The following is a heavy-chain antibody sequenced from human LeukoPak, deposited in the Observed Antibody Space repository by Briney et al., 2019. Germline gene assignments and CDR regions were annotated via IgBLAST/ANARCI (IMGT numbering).Heavy chain of an antibody. V-gene: IGHV1-69*06. Sequence: SVKVSCKASGYTFKSYGITWVRQAPGQGLEWMGGIIPIFGTANYAQKFQGRVTITADKSTSTAYMELSSLRSEDTAVYYCARVGGLGAVAGRTLDHWGQGTLVTVSS. CDR3: ARVGGLGAVAGRTLDH. D-gene: IGHD6-19*01. CDR2: IIPIFGTA. J-gene: IGHJ4*02. CDR1: GYTFKSYG.